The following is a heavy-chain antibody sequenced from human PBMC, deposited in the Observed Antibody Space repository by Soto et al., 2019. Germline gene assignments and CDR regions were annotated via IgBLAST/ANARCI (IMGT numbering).Heavy chain of an antibody. CDR1: GFTFSNAW. Sequence: GGSLRLSCAASGFTFSNAWMNWVRQAPGKGLEWVGRIKSKTDGGTTDYAAPVKGRFTISRDDSKNTLYLQMNSLKTEDTAVYYCTTDDSSGWYKADYYYYGMDVWGQGTTVTVSS. V-gene: IGHV3-15*07. J-gene: IGHJ6*02. D-gene: IGHD6-19*01. CDR2: IKSKTDGGTT. CDR3: TTDDSSGWYKADYYYYGMDV.